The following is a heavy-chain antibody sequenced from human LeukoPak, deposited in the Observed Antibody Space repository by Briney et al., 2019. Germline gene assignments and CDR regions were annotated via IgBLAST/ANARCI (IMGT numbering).Heavy chain of an antibody. CDR1: GFTFSSHW. J-gene: IGHJ3*01. Sequence: GGSLRLSCAASGFTFSSHWMNWVRQAPGKGLVWVSRIDDGGRGTVYADSVKGRFTISRDNARNTLDLQMTSLRVEDTAVYYCARVLGVTTGYNAIDVWGQGAMVTVSS. CDR3: ARVLGVTTGYNAIDV. D-gene: IGHD3-9*01. V-gene: IGHV3-74*01. CDR2: IDDGGRGT.